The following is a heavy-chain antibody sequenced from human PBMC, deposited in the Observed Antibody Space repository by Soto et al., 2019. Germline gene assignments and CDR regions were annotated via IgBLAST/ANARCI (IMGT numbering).Heavy chain of an antibody. CDR2: TYSRSKWHY. CDR1: GDSVSSNNAA. Sequence: PSQTLSLTCAISGDSVSSNNAAWNWIRQSPSRGLEWLGRTYSRSKWHYGYAVSVRSRITIKPDTSKNQFSLQLNSVTPEDTAVYYCARSEQWLTTWGQGTLVTVSS. V-gene: IGHV6-1*01. CDR3: ARSEQWLTT. D-gene: IGHD6-19*01. J-gene: IGHJ5*02.